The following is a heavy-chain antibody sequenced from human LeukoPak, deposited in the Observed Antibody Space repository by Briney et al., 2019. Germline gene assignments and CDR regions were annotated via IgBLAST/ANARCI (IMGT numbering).Heavy chain of an antibody. J-gene: IGHJ4*02. D-gene: IGHD2-21*02. V-gene: IGHV3-33*06. CDR1: GFTFSNYG. Sequence: PGGSLRLSCAAPGFTFSNYGMNWVRQAPGKGLEWVAVMWSDGRTTYYADSVKGRFTISRDNSKNTLYLQMKSLRADATAVYYCAKNGVYCDVHCPADYWGQGTLVTASS. CDR2: MWSDGRTT. CDR3: AKNGVYCDVHCPADY.